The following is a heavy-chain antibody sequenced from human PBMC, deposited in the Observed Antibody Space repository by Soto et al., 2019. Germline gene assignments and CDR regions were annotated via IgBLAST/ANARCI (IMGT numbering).Heavy chain of an antibody. CDR2: MNQDGSEK. CDR1: GFTFSTYW. CDR3: ARDRGYSTFDY. Sequence: EVQLVESGGGLVQPGGSLRLSCAASGFTFSTYWMSWVRQAPGKGLEWVANMNQDGSEKNYVDSVKGRFTISRDNAKNSLYLQMNSLRDDDTAVYYCARDRGYSTFDYWGQGTLVTVSS. J-gene: IGHJ4*02. D-gene: IGHD3-10*01. V-gene: IGHV3-7*03.